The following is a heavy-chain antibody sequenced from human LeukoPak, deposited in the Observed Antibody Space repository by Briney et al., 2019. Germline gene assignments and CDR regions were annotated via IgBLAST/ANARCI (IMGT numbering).Heavy chain of an antibody. CDR2: ISHDGNNK. CDR1: GFTFSTYG. J-gene: IGHJ4*02. Sequence: GGSLRLSCAASGFTFSTYGMHWVRQAPGKGLEWAAAISHDGNNKYYADSVKGRFTISRDTSKNTLYLQMNSLRAEDTAVYYCATDYGSGTYYTLDHWGQGILVTVSS. CDR3: ATDYGSGTYYTLDH. V-gene: IGHV3-30*03. D-gene: IGHD3-10*01.